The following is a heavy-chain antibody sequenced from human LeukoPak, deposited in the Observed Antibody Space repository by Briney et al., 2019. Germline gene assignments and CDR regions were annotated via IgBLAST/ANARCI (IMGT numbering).Heavy chain of an antibody. CDR3: ARDHNYLDYGQGFDP. D-gene: IGHD4-17*01. Sequence: ASVKVSCKASGYTFTSYYMHWVRQAPGQGLEWMGIINPSGGSTSYAQKFQGRVTMTRDTSTSTVYMELSSLRSEDTAVYYCARDHNYLDYGQGFDPWGQGTLVTVSS. CDR2: INPSGGST. J-gene: IGHJ5*02. CDR1: GYTFTSYY. V-gene: IGHV1-46*01.